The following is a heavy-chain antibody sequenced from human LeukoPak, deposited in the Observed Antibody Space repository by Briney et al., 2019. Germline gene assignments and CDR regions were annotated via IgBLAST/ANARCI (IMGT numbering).Heavy chain of an antibody. D-gene: IGHD6-13*01. CDR2: IYPSGST. Sequence: SETLSLTCTVSGGSLSSGSYYWSWIRQPAGKGLQWIGRIYPSGSTNYNPSLKSRVTISLDTSKNQFSLRLSSVTAADTAVYYCARDPLPSSSWYGDKSMDVWGKGTTVTISS. CDR3: ARDPLPSSSWYGDKSMDV. J-gene: IGHJ6*03. CDR1: GGSLSSGSYY. V-gene: IGHV4-61*02.